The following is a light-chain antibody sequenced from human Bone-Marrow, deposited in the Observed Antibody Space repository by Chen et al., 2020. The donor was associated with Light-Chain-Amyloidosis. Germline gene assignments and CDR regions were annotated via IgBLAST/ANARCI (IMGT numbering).Light chain of an antibody. CDR3: QVWDRSSDRPV. CDR2: DDS. CDR1: NIGSTS. J-gene: IGLJ3*02. V-gene: IGLV3-21*02. Sequence: SYVLTQPSSVSVAPGQTATIACGGNNIGSTSVHWYQQTPGQAPRLVVYDDSDRHSGIPERLSGSNSGNTATLTISRVEAGDEADYYCQVWDRSSDRPVFGGGTKLTVL.